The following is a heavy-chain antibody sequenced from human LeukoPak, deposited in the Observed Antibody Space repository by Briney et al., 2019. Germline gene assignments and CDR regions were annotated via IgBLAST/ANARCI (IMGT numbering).Heavy chain of an antibody. V-gene: IGHV4-4*07. CDR1: GDSISSYY. CDR3: ARDLIYFGSGSSDY. Sequence: PSETLSLTCTVSGDSISSYYWSWIRQPAGKGLEWIGRIYTSGSTNYNPSLKSRVTMSVDTSKNQFSLRLSSVTAADTAVYYCARDLIYFGSGSSDYWGQGTLVTVSS. J-gene: IGHJ4*02. D-gene: IGHD3-10*01. CDR2: IYTSGST.